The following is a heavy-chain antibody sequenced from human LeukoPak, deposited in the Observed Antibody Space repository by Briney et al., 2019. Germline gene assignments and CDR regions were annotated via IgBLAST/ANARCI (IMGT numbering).Heavy chain of an antibody. D-gene: IGHD3-22*01. CDR3: ARDYYDSSGYYYFDY. CDR2: INPNSGGT. CDR1: GYTFTNYA. V-gene: IGHV1-2*02. Sequence: ASVKVSCKASGYTFTNYAMHWVRQAPGQRLEWMGWINPNSGGTNYAQKFQGRVTMTRDTSISTAYMELSRLRSDDTAVYYCARDYYDSSGYYYFDYWGQGTLVTVSS. J-gene: IGHJ4*02.